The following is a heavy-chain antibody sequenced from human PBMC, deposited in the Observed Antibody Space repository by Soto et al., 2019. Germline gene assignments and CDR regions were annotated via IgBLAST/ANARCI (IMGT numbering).Heavy chain of an antibody. CDR3: SRDGGSEGAIEGTFDY. CDR1: GDSVSSNSAA. D-gene: IGHD1-26*01. CDR2: TYYRSKWYN. V-gene: IGHV6-1*01. Sequence: PSQTLSLTCAISGDSVSSNSAAWNWIRQSPSRGFEWLGRTYYRSKWYNDYAVSVKSRITINPDTSKNQFSLQLNSVTPEDTAVYDCSRDGGSEGAIEGTFDYWGQGTLVTVSS. J-gene: IGHJ4*02.